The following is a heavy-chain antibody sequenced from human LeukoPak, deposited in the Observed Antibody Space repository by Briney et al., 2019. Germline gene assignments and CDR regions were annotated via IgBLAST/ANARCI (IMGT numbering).Heavy chain of an antibody. V-gene: IGHV4-59*01. CDR1: GGSISSYY. CDR3: ARVWEYSSSWYLDP. D-gene: IGHD6-13*01. CDR2: IYYSGST. Sequence: SETLSLTCTVSGGSISSYYWSWIRQPPGKGLEWIGYIYYSGSTNYNPSLKSRVTISVDTSKNQFSLKLSSVTAADTAVYYCARVWEYSSSWYLDPWGQGTLVTVSS. J-gene: IGHJ5*02.